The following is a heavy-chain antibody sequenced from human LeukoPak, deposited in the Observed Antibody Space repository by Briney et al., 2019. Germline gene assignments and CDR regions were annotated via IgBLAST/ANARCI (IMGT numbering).Heavy chain of an antibody. J-gene: IGHJ4*02. Sequence: PGRSLRLSCAASGFSFSSYGMHWVRQAPGKGLEWVAVISYDGSNKYYADSVKGRFTISRDNSKNTLYLQMNSLRAEDTAVYYCAKGYSSGRYYFDYWGQGTLVTVSS. CDR2: ISYDGSNK. CDR1: GFSFSSYG. CDR3: AKGYSSGRYYFDY. D-gene: IGHD6-19*01. V-gene: IGHV3-30*18.